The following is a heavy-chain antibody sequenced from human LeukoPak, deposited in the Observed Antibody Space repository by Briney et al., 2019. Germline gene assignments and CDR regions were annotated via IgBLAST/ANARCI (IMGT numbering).Heavy chain of an antibody. CDR2: IKQDGSEK. CDR1: GFTFSSYW. J-gene: IGHJ4*02. Sequence: GGSLRLSCAASGFTFSSYWMSCVRHAPGKGLEWVANIKQDGSEKYYVDSVKGRFTISRDNGKNSLYLQMNSLRAEDTAVYYCARDLRRKFDYWGQGTLVTVSS. CDR3: ARDLRRKFDY. V-gene: IGHV3-7*01.